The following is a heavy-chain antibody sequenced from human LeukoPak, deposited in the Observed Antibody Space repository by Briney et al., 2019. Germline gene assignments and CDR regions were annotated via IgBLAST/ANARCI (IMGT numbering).Heavy chain of an antibody. D-gene: IGHD3-22*01. V-gene: IGHV3-64*01. Sequence: GGALRLSCAAAGFTFSSYAMHGVRQAPGKGLEYVSAISSNGGSTYYPNSVKGRFTISRDNSPNTLYLQMGSLRAEDMAVYSCARGYLELYYYDSRGYYDYWGQGPLVTVSS. J-gene: IGHJ4*02. CDR2: ISSNGGST. CDR1: GFTFSSYA. CDR3: ARGYLELYYYDSRGYYDY.